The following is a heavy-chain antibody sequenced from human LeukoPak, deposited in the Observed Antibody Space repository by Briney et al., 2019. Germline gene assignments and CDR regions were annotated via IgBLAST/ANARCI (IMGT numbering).Heavy chain of an antibody. V-gene: IGHV3-48*03. CDR3: ARSTSNYFDY. CDR2: ISSSGSTI. J-gene: IGHJ4*02. CDR1: GFTFSSYE. D-gene: IGHD2-2*01. Sequence: GGSLRLSCAASGFTFSSYEINWVRQAPGKGLEWVSYISSSGSTIYSADSVKGRFTNPRDNAKNSLYLQMNSLRGEDTAVYYCARSTSNYFDYWGQGTLVTVSS.